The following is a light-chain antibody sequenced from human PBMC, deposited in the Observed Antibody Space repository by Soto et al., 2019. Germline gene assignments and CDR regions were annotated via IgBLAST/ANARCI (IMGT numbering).Light chain of an antibody. CDR2: AAS. CDR3: QRYDSAPLFT. Sequence: IRMTQRPPSLSASLRDRVIITCRASQGISKYLAWYQQKPGKVPKLLIYAASTLQPGVPSRFSGSGSGTDFTLTISSLQPEDVATYYCQRYDSAPLFTLGPGTNVDI. CDR1: QGISKY. J-gene: IGKJ3*01. V-gene: IGKV1-27*01.